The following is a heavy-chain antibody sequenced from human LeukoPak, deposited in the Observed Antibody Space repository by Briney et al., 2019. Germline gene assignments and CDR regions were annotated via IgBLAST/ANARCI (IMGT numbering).Heavy chain of an antibody. CDR2: IYYSGST. D-gene: IGHD3-3*01. CDR1: GGSISSGDYY. Sequence: PSETLSLTCTVSGGSISSGDYYWSWIRQPPGKGLEWIGYIYYSGSTYYNPSLKSRVTISVDTSKNQFSLKLSSVTAADTAVYYCARHFDAYYDFWSTYGMDVWGQGTTVTVSS. CDR3: ARHFDAYYDFWSTYGMDV. J-gene: IGHJ6*02. V-gene: IGHV4-30-4*01.